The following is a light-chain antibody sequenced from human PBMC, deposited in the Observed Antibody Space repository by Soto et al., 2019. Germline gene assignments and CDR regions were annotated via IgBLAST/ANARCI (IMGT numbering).Light chain of an antibody. V-gene: IGKV1-5*01. CDR2: HAS. J-gene: IGKJ4*01. Sequence: GDRVTITCRASRNIGSWLAWYQQKAGKAPNLLIYHASTLESGVPSRFSGSGSGTEFSLTISSLQPDDFATYYCQQYQSFSLTFGGGTKVDIK. CDR3: QQYQSFSLT. CDR1: RNIGSW.